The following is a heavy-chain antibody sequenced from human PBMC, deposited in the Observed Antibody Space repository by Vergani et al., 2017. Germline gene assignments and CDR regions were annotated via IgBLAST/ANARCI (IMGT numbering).Heavy chain of an antibody. CDR3: ASELSYYYGSGSDDYNPYYYEGMDV. V-gene: IGHV4-61*02. J-gene: IGHJ6*02. CDR2: VYTSGMT. D-gene: IGHD3-10*01. CDR1: GGSINTGAYY. Sequence: QVQLQESGPRLVRPSQTLSLTCTVSGGSINTGAYYWSWIRQPAGKGLEWIGRVYTSGMTNYNPSLKSRVTILVDRSKSQLYRKLTSVTAGDTAVYFCASELSYYYGSGSDDYNPYYYEGMDVWGPGTTVTVSS.